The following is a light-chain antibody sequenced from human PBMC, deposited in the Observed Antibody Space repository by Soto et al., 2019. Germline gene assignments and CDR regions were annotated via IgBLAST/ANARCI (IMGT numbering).Light chain of an antibody. V-gene: IGLV2-14*03. J-gene: IGLJ1*01. CDR1: SSDVGAYDF. CDR2: EVS. CDR3: SSYSASSTRV. Sequence: QSALAQPASVSGSPGQSITISCTGTSSDVGAYDFVSWYQQHPDKAPKLMIYEVSNRPSGVSYRFSGSKSVNTATLTISGLQAEDEDDYYCSSYSASSTRVLGTGTKLTV.